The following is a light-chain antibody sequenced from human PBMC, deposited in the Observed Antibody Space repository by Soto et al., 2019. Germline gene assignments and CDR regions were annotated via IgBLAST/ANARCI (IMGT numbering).Light chain of an antibody. Sequence: DIQLTQSPSSLSASVGDRVTITCRASQTIGTFLNWYQQKSGNAPNLLIYAASSLQTGVPSRFSGSGSGTDFTLTISSLQPEDFATYYCQQTYSATPTWTFGRGTKVEMK. CDR3: QQTYSATPTWT. CDR2: AAS. V-gene: IGKV1-39*01. CDR1: QTIGTF. J-gene: IGKJ1*01.